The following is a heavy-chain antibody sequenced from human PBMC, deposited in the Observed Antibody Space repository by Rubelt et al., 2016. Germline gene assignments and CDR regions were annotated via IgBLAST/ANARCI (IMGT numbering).Heavy chain of an antibody. D-gene: IGHD3-10*01. J-gene: IGHJ4*02. Sequence: EVQLVESGGGLVQPGGSLRLSCAASGVYFATYWMIWVRQVPGKGLEWVANLNEDGNDKFYVDSVKGRFTISRDNAKNSLFLQRNSRRADDTAVYYCATESYYRFDNGGQGTLVTVSS. CDR2: LNEDGNDK. CDR3: ATESYYRFDN. CDR1: GVYFATYW. V-gene: IGHV3-7*01.